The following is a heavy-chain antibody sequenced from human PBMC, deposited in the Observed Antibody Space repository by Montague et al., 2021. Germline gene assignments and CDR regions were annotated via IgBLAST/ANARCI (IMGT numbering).Heavy chain of an antibody. V-gene: IGHV3-9*01. CDR1: GFRFDDYT. Sequence: SLRVSWAASGFRFDDYTMHWVRQVPGKGLEWVSGISWNSNTIDYVDSVKGRFTISRDHAKNSLYLEMNSLRAEDTALYFCAKEKGIALVRGLDYWGQGTQVTVSS. CDR3: AKEKGIALVRGLDY. J-gene: IGHJ4*02. CDR2: ISWNSNTI. D-gene: IGHD3-10*01.